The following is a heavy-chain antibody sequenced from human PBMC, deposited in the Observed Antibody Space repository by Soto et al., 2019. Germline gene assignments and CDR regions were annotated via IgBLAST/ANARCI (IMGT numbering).Heavy chain of an antibody. CDR2: MYYGGRT. CDR3: ARGTPSPLIVRSSRGPWFDP. CDR1: GGSISSYY. J-gene: IGHJ5*02. V-gene: IGHV4-59*08. Sequence: SETLSLTCTVSGGSISSYYWSWIRQPPGKGLEWIGYMYYGGRTNYNPSLRSRVTISVDTSKMQVSLKLSSVTAADTAVYFCARGTPSPLIVRSSRGPWFDPWGQGTLVTVSS. D-gene: IGHD2-15*01.